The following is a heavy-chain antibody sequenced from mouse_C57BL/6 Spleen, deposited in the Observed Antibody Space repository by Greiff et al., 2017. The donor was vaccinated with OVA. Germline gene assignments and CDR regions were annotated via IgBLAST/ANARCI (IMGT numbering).Heavy chain of an antibody. CDR1: GYTFTSYW. J-gene: IGHJ1*03. CDR2: IDPSDSYT. Sequence: VQLQQPGAELVMPGASVKLSCKASGYTFTSYWMHWVKQRPGQGLEWIGEIDPSDSYTKYNQKFKGKSTLTVDKSSSTAYMQLSSLTSEDSAVYYCARKGSPHWYFDVWGTGTTVTVSS. D-gene: IGHD1-1*01. CDR3: ARKGSPHWYFDV. V-gene: IGHV1-69*01.